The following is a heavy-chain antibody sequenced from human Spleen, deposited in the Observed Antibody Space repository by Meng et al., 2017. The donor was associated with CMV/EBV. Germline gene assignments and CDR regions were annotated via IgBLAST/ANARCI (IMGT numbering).Heavy chain of an antibody. CDR1: GFTFSSYE. Sequence: GESLKISCAASGFTFSSYEMNWVRQTPGKGLEWVAFIRHDGTNKFYGDSVKGRFTISRDNSKNTVYLQMNSLRPEETAVYYCAKDLLLFGGPNAYFDYWGQGTLVTVSS. J-gene: IGHJ4*02. CDR2: IRHDGTNK. CDR3: AKDLLLFGGPNAYFDY. D-gene: IGHD3-16*01. V-gene: IGHV3-30*02.